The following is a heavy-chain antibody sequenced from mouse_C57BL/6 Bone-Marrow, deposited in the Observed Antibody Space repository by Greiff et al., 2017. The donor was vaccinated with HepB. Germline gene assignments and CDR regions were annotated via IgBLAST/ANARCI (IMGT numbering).Heavy chain of an antibody. D-gene: IGHD1-1*01. Sequence: VQLQQPGAELVKPGASVKLSCKASGYTFTSYWMHWVKQRPGQGLEWIGMIHPNSGSTNYNEKFKSKATLTVDKSSSTAYMQLSSLTSEDSAVYYCARRTTVVRYYFDYWGQGTTLTVSS. CDR2: IHPNSGST. V-gene: IGHV1-64*01. CDR1: GYTFTSYW. CDR3: ARRTTVVRYYFDY. J-gene: IGHJ2*01.